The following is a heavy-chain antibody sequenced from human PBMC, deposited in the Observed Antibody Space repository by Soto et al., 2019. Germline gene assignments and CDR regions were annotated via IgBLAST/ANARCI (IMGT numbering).Heavy chain of an antibody. D-gene: IGHD4-4*01. CDR3: GRARSEDYIDP. Sequence: SENLPLTCDVFGGSFRGYYWRWIRQPPGKGLDGMGEINHRGSTNYNPSLKSRDTISLDTPKNQFSLKLTTVTADVTAVYYCGRARSEDYIDPWGQGTLVTVSS. CDR2: INHRGST. V-gene: IGHV4-34*01. J-gene: IGHJ5*02. CDR1: GGSFRGYY.